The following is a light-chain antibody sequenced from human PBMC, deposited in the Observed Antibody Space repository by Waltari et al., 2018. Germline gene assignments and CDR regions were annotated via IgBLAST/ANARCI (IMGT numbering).Light chain of an antibody. Sequence: EIVMTQSPATLSVSPGERATLSCRASQSVSSYVVWYQQKPGQAPRLLIYDASPRATGIPARFSGSGSGTEFTLTISSLQSEDFAVYYCQHYNNFPHAFGQGTKVEIK. V-gene: IGKV3-15*01. J-gene: IGKJ1*01. CDR2: DAS. CDR3: QHYNNFPHA. CDR1: QSVSSY.